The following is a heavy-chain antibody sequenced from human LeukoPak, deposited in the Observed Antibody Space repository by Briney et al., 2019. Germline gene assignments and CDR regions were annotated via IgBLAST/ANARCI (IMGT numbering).Heavy chain of an antibody. CDR1: GFSFNTYA. V-gene: IGHV3-23*01. J-gene: IGHJ4*02. D-gene: IGHD2-21*02. Sequence: GGCLRLSCVASGFSFNTYAMSWVRQAPGKGLEWVSGISATGRERHYTDSVKGRFTISRDNSKNTLHLQMSSLRAEDTALYFCAKDHDNADYYYYFDSWGQGTLVTVSS. CDR3: AKDHDNADYYYYFDS. CDR2: ISATGRER.